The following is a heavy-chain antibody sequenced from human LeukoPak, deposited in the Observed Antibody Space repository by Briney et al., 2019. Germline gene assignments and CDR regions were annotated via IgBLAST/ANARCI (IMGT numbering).Heavy chain of an antibody. CDR1: GGSISSYY. CDR3: ARQRAPYSSSWYADSSHGMDV. Sequence: PSGTLSLTCTVSGGSISSYYWSWIRQPPGKGLEWIGYIYYSGNTNYNPPLKSRVTISVDTSKNQFSLMLSSVTAADTAVYYCARQRAPYSSSWYADSSHGMDVWGQGTTVTVSS. D-gene: IGHD6-13*01. V-gene: IGHV4-59*08. CDR2: IYYSGNT. J-gene: IGHJ6*02.